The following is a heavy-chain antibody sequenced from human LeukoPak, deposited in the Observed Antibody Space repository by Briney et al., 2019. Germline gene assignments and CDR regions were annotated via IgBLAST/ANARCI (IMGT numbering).Heavy chain of an antibody. CDR2: ISSSSSYI. J-gene: IGHJ4*02. Sequence: PGGSLRLSCAASGFTFSSYSMNWVRQAPGKGLEWVSSISSSSSYIYYADSVKGRFTIARDNAKKSLYLQMNSLRAEDTAVYYCASPYNSRWYELCYWGQGTLATVSS. CDR3: ASPYNSRWYELCY. CDR1: GFTFSSYS. D-gene: IGHD6-13*01. V-gene: IGHV3-21*01.